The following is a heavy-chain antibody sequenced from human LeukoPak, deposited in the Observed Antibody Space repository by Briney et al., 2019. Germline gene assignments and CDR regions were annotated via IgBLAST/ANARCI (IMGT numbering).Heavy chain of an antibody. Sequence: ASVKVSCKASGYTFTNYLLHWVRQAPGQGLEWVGRITPSVDTTNYAQKFRDRVTMTRDTPTSTVYMELSSLRSEDTAVYHCVREESGGYFDDWGQGTLVTVSS. CDR1: GYTFTNYL. J-gene: IGHJ4*02. CDR3: VREESGGYFDD. V-gene: IGHV1-46*01. D-gene: IGHD2-8*02. CDR2: ITPSVDTT.